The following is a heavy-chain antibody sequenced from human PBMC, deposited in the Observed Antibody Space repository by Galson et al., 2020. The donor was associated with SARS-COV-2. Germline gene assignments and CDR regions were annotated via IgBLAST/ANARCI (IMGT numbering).Heavy chain of an antibody. CDR1: AFTFSRYA. J-gene: IGHJ4*02. CDR3: AKDQGNDYGDQLDY. Sequence: GGSLRLSCAASAFTFSRYALSWVRQAPGKGLEWVSSIRATGATTYYADSVKGRFTISRDNSKNTLYLDMNSLSAEDTALYYCAKDQGNDYGDQLDYWGQETLVFVSS. D-gene: IGHD4-17*01. CDR2: IRATGATT. V-gene: IGHV3-23*01.